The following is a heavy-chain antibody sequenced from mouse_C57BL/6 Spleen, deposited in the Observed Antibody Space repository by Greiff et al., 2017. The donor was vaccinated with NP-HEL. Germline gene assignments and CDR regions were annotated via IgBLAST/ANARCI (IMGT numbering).Heavy chain of an antibody. Sequence: QVQLQQPGAELVKPGASVKLSCKASGYTFTSYWMQWVKQRPGQGLEWIGEIDPSDSYTNYNQKFKGKATLTVDTSSSTAYMQLSSLTSEDSAVYYCARSSTTVVARYFDVWGTGTTVTVSS. D-gene: IGHD1-1*01. V-gene: IGHV1-50*01. CDR1: GYTFTSYW. J-gene: IGHJ1*03. CDR2: IDPSDSYT. CDR3: ARSSTTVVARYFDV.